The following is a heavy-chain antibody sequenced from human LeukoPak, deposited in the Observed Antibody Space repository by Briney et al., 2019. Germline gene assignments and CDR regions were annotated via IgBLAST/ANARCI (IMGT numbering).Heavy chain of an antibody. CDR1: GYTLTELS. D-gene: IGHD3-9*01. CDR3: ATDVLTDILTGLVAFDI. V-gene: IGHV1-24*01. J-gene: IGHJ3*02. CDR2: FDPEDGET. Sequence: ASVKVSCKVSGYTLTELSMHWVRQAPGKGLEWMGGFDPEDGETIYAQKFQGRVTMTEDTSTDTAYMELSSLRSEDTAVYYCATDVLTDILTGLVAFDIWGQGTMVTVSS.